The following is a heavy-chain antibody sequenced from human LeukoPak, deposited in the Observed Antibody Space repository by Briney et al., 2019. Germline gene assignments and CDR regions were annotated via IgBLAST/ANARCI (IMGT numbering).Heavy chain of an antibody. CDR1: GGTFSSYA. CDR2: IIPVLGIA. J-gene: IGHJ6*02. D-gene: IGHD6-13*01. Sequence: ASVKVSCKASGGTFSSYAISWVRQAPGQGLEWMGRIIPVLGIANYAQKFQGRVTITADKSTSTAYMELSSLRSEDTAVYYCARGQQQLVLYGMDVWGQGTTVTVSS. CDR3: ARGQQQLVLYGMDV. V-gene: IGHV1-69*04.